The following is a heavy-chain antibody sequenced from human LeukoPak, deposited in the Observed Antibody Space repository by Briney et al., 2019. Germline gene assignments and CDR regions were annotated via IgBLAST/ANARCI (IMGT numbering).Heavy chain of an antibody. J-gene: IGHJ3*02. Sequence: SETLSLTCTVSGGSISRYYWNWIRQPAGKGLEWIGRIYGSGSTNYKPSLKSRVTMSVDTSKNQISVKLTSVTAADTAVYYCATSIAVAGWLEGAFDIWGQGTMVTVSS. CDR3: ATSIAVAGWLEGAFDI. V-gene: IGHV4-4*07. CDR2: IYGSGST. D-gene: IGHD6-13*01. CDR1: GGSISRYY.